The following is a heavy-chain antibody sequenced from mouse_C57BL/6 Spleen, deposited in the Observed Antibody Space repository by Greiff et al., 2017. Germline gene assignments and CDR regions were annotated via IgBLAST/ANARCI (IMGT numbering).Heavy chain of an antibody. D-gene: IGHD1-1*01. CDR2: IWSDGST. Sequence: VQGVESGPGLVAPSQSLSITCTVSGFSLTSYGVHWVRQPPGKGLEWLVVIWSDGSTTYNSALKSRLSISKDNSKSQVFLKMNSLQTDDTAMYYCARHDYGSHYAMDYWGQGTSVTVSA. V-gene: IGHV2-6-1*01. CDR3: ARHDYGSHYAMDY. CDR1: GFSLTSYG. J-gene: IGHJ4*01.